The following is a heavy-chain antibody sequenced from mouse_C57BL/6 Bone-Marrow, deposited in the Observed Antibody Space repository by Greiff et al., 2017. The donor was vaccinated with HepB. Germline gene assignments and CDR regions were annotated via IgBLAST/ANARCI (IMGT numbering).Heavy chain of an antibody. D-gene: IGHD4-1*01. V-gene: IGHV14-4*01. J-gene: IGHJ2*01. CDR2: IDPENGDT. CDR3: TTVWGFDY. CDR1: GFNIKDDY. Sequence: EVQLQQSGAELVRPGASVKLSCTASGFNIKDDYMHWVKQRPEQGLEWIGWIDPENGDTEYASKFQGKATITADTSSNTAYLQLSGLTSEDTAVYYCTTVWGFDYWGQGTTLTVSS.